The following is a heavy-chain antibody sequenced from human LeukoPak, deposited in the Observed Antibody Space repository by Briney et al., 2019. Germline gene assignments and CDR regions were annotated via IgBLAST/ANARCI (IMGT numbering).Heavy chain of an antibody. V-gene: IGHV4-34*01. CDR1: GGSFSGYY. CDR3: ARANYFDY. CDR2: INHSGST. J-gene: IGHJ4*02. Sequence: SETLSLTCAVYGGSFSGYYWCWIRQPPGKGLEWIGEINHSGSTNYNPSLKSRVTISVDTSKNQFSLKLNSVTAADTAVYYCARANYFDYWGQGTLVTVSS.